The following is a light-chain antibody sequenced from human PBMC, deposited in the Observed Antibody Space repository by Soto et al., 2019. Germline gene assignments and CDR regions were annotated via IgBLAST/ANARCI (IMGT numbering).Light chain of an antibody. CDR1: QSVRSNY. Sequence: EIVLTQSPGTLSLSPGERATLSCRASQSVRSNYLAWYQQKPGRAPRLLIYNSNTRATGVPDRFSGSGSGTDFTLTISRLEPEDFALYYCQQDRDLPPTFGQGTKVDIK. CDR2: NSN. J-gene: IGKJ1*01. V-gene: IGKV3-20*01. CDR3: QQDRDLPPT.